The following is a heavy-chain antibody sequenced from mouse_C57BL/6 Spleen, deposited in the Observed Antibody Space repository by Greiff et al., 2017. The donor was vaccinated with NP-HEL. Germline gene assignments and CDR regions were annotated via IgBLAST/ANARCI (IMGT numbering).Heavy chain of an antibody. Sequence: QVQLQQPGAELVRPGPSVKLSCKASGYTFTSYWMHWVKQRPIQGLEWIGNIDPSDSETHYNQKFKDKATLTVDKSSSTAYMQLSSLTSEDSAVYYCARDYGSSYGYFDVWGTGTTVTVSS. V-gene: IGHV1-52*01. J-gene: IGHJ1*03. CDR2: IDPSDSET. CDR3: ARDYGSSYGYFDV. CDR1: GYTFTSYW. D-gene: IGHD1-1*01.